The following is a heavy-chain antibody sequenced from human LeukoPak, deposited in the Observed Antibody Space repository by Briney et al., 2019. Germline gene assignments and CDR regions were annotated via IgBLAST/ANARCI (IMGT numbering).Heavy chain of an antibody. Sequence: AASVKVSCKASGYTFTSYGISWVRQAPGQGLEWMGWISAYNGNTNYAQKLQGRVTMTTDTSTSTAYMELRSLRSDDTAVYYCARRPEYSSGWYVDYWGQGTLVTVSS. V-gene: IGHV1-18*01. CDR2: ISAYNGNT. CDR3: ARRPEYSSGWYVDY. J-gene: IGHJ4*02. CDR1: GYTFTSYG. D-gene: IGHD6-19*01.